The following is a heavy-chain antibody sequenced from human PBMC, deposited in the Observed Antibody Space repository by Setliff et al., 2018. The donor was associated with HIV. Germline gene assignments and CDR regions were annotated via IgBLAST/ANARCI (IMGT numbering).Heavy chain of an antibody. V-gene: IGHV4-59*11. Sequence: PSETLSLTCTVSNDSINYQYWAWIRQPPGKGLEWIGSIYYSGNTNYNPSLKSRVTILIDTSKSQFSLKLTSVSAADTAMYYCARGRRRSSTPYYFDYWGQGTLVTVSS. CDR1: NDSINYQY. CDR2: IYYSGNT. J-gene: IGHJ4*02. CDR3: ARGRRRSSTPYYFDY.